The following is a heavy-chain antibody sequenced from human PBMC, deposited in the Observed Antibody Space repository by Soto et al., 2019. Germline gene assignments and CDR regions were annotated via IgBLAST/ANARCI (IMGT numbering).Heavy chain of an antibody. CDR1: GGNVSATNW. J-gene: IGHJ4*02. CDR2: INLCGTT. V-gene: IGHV4-4*02. D-gene: IGHD3-22*01. Sequence: SETQSLTCAVSGGNVSATNWWSWIRQPPGKGLEWIGDINLCGTTNYNPSLKRRVTISVDTSKNQFSLKLSSVTAADTAVYYCARGSYYYDSSGYYHYWGQGTLVTVSS. CDR3: ARGSYYYDSSGYYHY.